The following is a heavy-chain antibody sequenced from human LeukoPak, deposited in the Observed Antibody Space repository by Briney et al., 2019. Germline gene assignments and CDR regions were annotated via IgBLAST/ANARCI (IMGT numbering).Heavy chain of an antibody. D-gene: IGHD1-1*01. CDR2: ISAYNGNT. Sequence: ASVKVSCKASGYTFTSYGISWVRQAPGQGLEWMGWISAYNGNTNYAQKLQGRVTMTTDTSTSTAYMELRSLRSDDTAAYYCARTIQLERRSWFDPWGQGTLVTVSS. V-gene: IGHV1-18*01. CDR3: ARTIQLERRSWFDP. CDR1: GYTFTSYG. J-gene: IGHJ5*02.